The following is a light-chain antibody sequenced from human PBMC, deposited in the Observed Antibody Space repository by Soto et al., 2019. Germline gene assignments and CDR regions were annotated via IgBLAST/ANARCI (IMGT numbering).Light chain of an antibody. CDR1: SSDVGTYNF. V-gene: IGLV2-14*03. CDR3: SSYTSSSTLVV. CDR2: DDS. Sequence: QAVVTQPASVSGSPGQSITISCTGTSSDVGTYNFVSWYQQHPGTVPKLIIFDDSNRPSGVSHRFSGSKSGNTASLTISGLQAEDEADYYCSSYTSSSTLVVFGGGTKLTVL. J-gene: IGLJ3*02.